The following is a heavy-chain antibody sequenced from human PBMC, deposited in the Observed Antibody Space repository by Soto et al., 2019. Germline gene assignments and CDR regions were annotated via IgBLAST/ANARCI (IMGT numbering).Heavy chain of an antibody. CDR1: GFTFSSYS. V-gene: IGHV3-21*01. Sequence: GSLRLCCAASGFTFSSYSMNWVRQAPGKGLEWVSSISSSSSYIYYADSVKGRFTISRDNAKNSLYLQMNSLRAEDTAVYYCAREYCSSTSCDAFDYWGQGTLVTVSS. CDR3: AREYCSSTSCDAFDY. J-gene: IGHJ4*02. CDR2: ISSSSSYI. D-gene: IGHD2-2*01.